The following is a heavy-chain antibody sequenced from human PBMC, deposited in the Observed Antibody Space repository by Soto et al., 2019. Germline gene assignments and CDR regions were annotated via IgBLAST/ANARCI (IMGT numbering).Heavy chain of an antibody. CDR2: ISGSSSTT. V-gene: IGHV3-23*01. D-gene: IGHD4-17*01. CDR3: VPTRYDYGDDAVGY. CDR1: GFTFDKYA. Sequence: HPWGSLRLSCVASGFTFDKYAMTFFRHSSGKGLEWVSSISGSSSTTYYADSVKGRFTISRDNSKNTIFLHMNSLRVEDTALYYCVPTRYDYGDDAVGYWGQGTLVTVSS. J-gene: IGHJ4*01.